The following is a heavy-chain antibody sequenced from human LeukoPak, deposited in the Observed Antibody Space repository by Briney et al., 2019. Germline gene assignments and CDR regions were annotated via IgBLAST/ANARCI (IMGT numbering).Heavy chain of an antibody. Sequence: ASVKVSCKASGYTFTSYDINWVRQATGQGLEWMGWMNPNSGNTGYAQKFQGRVTMTRNTSISTAYMELSSLRSEDTAVYYCAADVGQYCGGDCFDYWGQGTLVTVSS. J-gene: IGHJ4*02. CDR1: GYTFTSYD. V-gene: IGHV1-8*01. CDR2: MNPNSGNT. CDR3: AADVGQYCGGDCFDY. D-gene: IGHD2-21*01.